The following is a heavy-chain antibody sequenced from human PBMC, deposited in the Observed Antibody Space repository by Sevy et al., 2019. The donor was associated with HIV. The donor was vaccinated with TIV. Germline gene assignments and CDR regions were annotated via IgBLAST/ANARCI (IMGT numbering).Heavy chain of an antibody. Sequence: GGSLRLSCAASGFTFSSYEMNWVRQAPGKGLEWVSYISSSGSTIYYADSVKGRFTISRDNAKKSLYLQMNSMRAEDTAVYYCARDGVINYYDSSGYYWGNYFDYWGQGTLVTVSS. CDR2: ISSSGSTI. D-gene: IGHD3-22*01. CDR1: GFTFSSYE. J-gene: IGHJ4*02. V-gene: IGHV3-48*03. CDR3: ARDGVINYYDSSGYYWGNYFDY.